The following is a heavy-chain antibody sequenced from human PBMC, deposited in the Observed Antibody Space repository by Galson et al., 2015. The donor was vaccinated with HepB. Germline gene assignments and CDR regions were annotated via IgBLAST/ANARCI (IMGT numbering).Heavy chain of an antibody. V-gene: IGHV3-23*01. D-gene: IGHD3-10*01. CDR2: IGGSGGST. CDR1: GFTFSSYA. J-gene: IGHJ4*02. Sequence: SLRLSCAASGFTFSSYAMSWVRQAPGKGLEWVSAIGGSGGSTYYADSVKGRFTISRDNSKNTLYLQMNSLRAKDTAVYYCAKGFKGSITMVRGVAFDYWGQGTLVTVSS. CDR3: AKGFKGSITMVRGVAFDY.